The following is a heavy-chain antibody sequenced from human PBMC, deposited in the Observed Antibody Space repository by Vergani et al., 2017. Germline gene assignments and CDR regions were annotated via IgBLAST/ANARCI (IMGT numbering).Heavy chain of an antibody. D-gene: IGHD3-10*01. CDR3: ARDRVTVVRNQYYGMDV. CDR1: GGSIDGVSSY. V-gene: IGHV4-61*02. Sequence: QMQLQESGPGLLKPSQTLSLTCSVSGGSIDGVSSYWTWIRQPAGKGLEWIGRIYKSGRTNYNPSLQSRVTIPLDTSKNQFSLNLTSVTAADTGVYFCARDRVTVVRNQYYGMDVWGQGTTVIVSS. J-gene: IGHJ6*02. CDR2: IYKSGRT.